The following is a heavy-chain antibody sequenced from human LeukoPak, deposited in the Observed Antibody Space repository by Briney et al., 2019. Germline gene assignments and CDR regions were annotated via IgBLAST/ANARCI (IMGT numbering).Heavy chain of an antibody. CDR2: ISAYNGNT. CDR1: GYTFTSYG. D-gene: IGHD3-10*01. J-gene: IGHJ3*02. CDR3: ARDNRPEPPAWFGFFDAFDI. Sequence: ASVKVSCKASGYTFTSYGISWVRQAPGQGLEWMGWISAYNGNTNYAQKLQGRVTMTTDTSTSTAYMELRSLRSDDTAVYYCARDNRPEPPAWFGFFDAFDIWGQGTMVTVSS. V-gene: IGHV1-18*01.